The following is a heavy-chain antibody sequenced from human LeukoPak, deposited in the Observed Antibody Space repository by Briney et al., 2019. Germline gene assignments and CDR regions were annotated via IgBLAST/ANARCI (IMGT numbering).Heavy chain of an antibody. V-gene: IGHV1-46*01. CDR3: ARGRGLVSSNHP. CDR2: INPSGGST. J-gene: IGHJ5*02. D-gene: IGHD1-26*01. CDR1: GYTFTSYY. Sequence: ASVKVSCKASGYTFTSYYMHWVRQAPGQGLEWMGIINPSGGSTTYAQKFQGRVTMTRDTSTSTLYVELSSLSSVTAADTAVYYCARGRGLVSSNHPWGQGTLVTVSS.